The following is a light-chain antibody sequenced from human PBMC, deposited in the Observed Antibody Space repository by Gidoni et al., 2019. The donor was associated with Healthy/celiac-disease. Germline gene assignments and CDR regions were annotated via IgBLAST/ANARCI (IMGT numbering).Light chain of an antibody. J-gene: IGKJ4*01. CDR3: QQYYSYPLV. CDR2: AAS. V-gene: IGKV1-8*01. CDR1: QGISSY. Sequence: AIRITQSPSSLSASTGDRVTITCRASQGISSYLAWYQQKPGKAPKLLIYAASTLQSGVPSMFSGSGSGTDFTLTISCLQSEDFATYYCQQYYSYPLVFXGXTKVEIK.